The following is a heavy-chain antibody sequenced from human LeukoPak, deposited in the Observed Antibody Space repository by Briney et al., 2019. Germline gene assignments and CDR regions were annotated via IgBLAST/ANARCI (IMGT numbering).Heavy chain of an antibody. CDR2: IYYSGST. J-gene: IGHJ6*04. Sequence: SETLSLTCTVSGGSISSYYWSWIRQPPGKGLEWIGYIYYSGSTNYNPSLKRRGTISVDTSKNQLSLKLSSVTAPDTPVYYCARDRVVVVPDAWPGRSNYYYYGMDVWGKGPTVTVSS. D-gene: IGHD2-2*01. V-gene: IGHV4-59*01. CDR1: GGSISSYY. CDR3: ARDRVVVVPDAWPGRSNYYYYGMDV.